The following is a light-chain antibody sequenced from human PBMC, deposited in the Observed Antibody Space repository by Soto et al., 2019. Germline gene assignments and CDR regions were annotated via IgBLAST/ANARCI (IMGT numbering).Light chain of an antibody. CDR3: SSYTSSSNHVV. CDR2: EVS. V-gene: IGLV2-14*01. Sequence: QSALTQPASVSGSPGQSITISCTGTSSDVGGYNYVSWYQQHPGKAPKLMIYEVSNRPSGVSDRFSGSKSGNTASLTISGLQAEDEADYYCSSYTSSSNHVVFGGGTKVTV. J-gene: IGLJ2*01. CDR1: SSDVGGYNY.